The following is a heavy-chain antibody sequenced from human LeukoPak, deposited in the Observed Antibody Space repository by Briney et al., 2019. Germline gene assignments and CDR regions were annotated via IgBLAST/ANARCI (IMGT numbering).Heavy chain of an antibody. CDR1: GFTFSSYG. CDR3: ARGYNSSWYYFDY. V-gene: IGHV3-33*01. CDR2: IWYDGSNK. D-gene: IGHD6-13*01. J-gene: IGHJ4*02. Sequence: GRSLRLSCAASGFTFSSYGMHWVRQAPGKGLEWVAVIWYDGSNKYYADSVKGRFTISRDNSKNTLYLQMNSLRAEDTAVYYCARGYNSSWYYFDYWGQGTLVTVSS.